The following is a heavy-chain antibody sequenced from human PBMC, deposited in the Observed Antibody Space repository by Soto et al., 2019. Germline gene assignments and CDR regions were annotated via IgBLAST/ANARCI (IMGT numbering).Heavy chain of an antibody. D-gene: IGHD2-15*01. CDR2: IITIFGTA. CDR3: ARSQSGSSSLDIYYYYYYGMDV. Sequence: QVRLVQSGAEVKKPGSSVKVSCKAPGGTFSSYAISWVRQAPGQGLEWMGGIITIFGTAKYAQKLQGRVTITADESTRTGYMELSSLRSEDTAVYFCARSQSGSSSLDIYYYYYYGMDVWGQGTTVTVSS. CDR1: GGTFSSYA. J-gene: IGHJ6*02. V-gene: IGHV1-69*01.